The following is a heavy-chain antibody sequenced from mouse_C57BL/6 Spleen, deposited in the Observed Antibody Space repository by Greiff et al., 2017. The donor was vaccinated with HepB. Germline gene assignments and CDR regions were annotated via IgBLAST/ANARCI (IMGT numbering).Heavy chain of an antibody. CDR2: IHPNSGST. Sequence: QVQLQQPGAELVKPGASVKLSCKASGYTFTSYWMHWVKQRPGQGLEWIGMIHPNSGSTNYNEKFKSKATLTVDKSSSTAYMQLSSLTSEDSAVYYCARYYGSSYGTWFAYWGQVTLVTVSA. CDR3: ARYYGSSYGTWFAY. V-gene: IGHV1-64*01. D-gene: IGHD1-1*01. J-gene: IGHJ3*01. CDR1: GYTFTSYW.